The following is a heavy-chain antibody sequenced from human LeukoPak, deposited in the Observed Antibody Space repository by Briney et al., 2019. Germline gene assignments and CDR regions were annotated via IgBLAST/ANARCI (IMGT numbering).Heavy chain of an antibody. CDR3: VKDTGATSRYYFDY. Sequence: GGSLRLSCAASGFTFDDYAMHWVWQAPGKGLEWVSGISWNSGSIGYADSVKGRFTISRDNAKNSLYLQMNSLRAEDTALYYCVKDTGATSRYYFDYWGQGTLVTVSS. CDR1: GFTFDDYA. J-gene: IGHJ4*02. V-gene: IGHV3-9*01. D-gene: IGHD1-26*01. CDR2: ISWNSGSI.